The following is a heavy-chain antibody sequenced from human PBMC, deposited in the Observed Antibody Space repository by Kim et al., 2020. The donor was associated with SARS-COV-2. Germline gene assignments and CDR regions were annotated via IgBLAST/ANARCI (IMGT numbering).Heavy chain of an antibody. V-gene: IGHV3-23*03. CDR3: AKGDGGPTGFDP. D-gene: IGHD4-17*01. CDR2: IYSGGSST. Sequence: GGSLRLSCAASGFTFSSYAMSWVRQAPGKGLEWVSVIYSGGSSTYYADSVKGRFTISRDNSKNTLYLQMNSLRAEDTAVYYCAKGDGGPTGFDPWGQGTLVTVSS. CDR1: GFTFSSYA. J-gene: IGHJ5*02.